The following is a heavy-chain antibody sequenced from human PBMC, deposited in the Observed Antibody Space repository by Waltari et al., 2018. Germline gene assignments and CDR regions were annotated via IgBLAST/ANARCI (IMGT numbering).Heavy chain of an antibody. J-gene: IGHJ4*02. D-gene: IGHD1-26*01. V-gene: IGHV4-59*01. Sequence: QVQLQESGPGLVTPSETLSLTCTVSGGSISIYYWSWIRQSPGKGLEWIGYSYNSGSTNYNPSLKSRVTISVDTAKNQFSLKMTSVTAADTAVYYCARDRELGHWGQGTLVTVSA. CDR1: GGSISIYY. CDR3: ARDRELGH. CDR2: SYNSGST.